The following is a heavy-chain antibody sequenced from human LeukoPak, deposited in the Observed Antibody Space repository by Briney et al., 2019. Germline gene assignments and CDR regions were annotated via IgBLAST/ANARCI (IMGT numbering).Heavy chain of an antibody. V-gene: IGHV4-34*11. CDR3: ARVLAIFGLDTTDFYMDV. D-gene: IGHD3/OR15-3a*01. J-gene: IGHJ6*03. Sequence: PSETLSLTCAVYGGFFSGYYWSWIRQPPGKGLEWIGYTSGSISDNPSLKSRVAVSVDPSQNQVSLSLTSVTAADTAVYYCARVLAIFGLDTTDFYMDVWGKGTTVTVSS. CDR2: TSGSI. CDR1: GGFFSGYY.